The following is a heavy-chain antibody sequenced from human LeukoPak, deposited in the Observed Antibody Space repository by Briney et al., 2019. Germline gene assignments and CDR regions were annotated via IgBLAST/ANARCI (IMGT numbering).Heavy chain of an antibody. CDR1: GFTFSSYA. CDR2: FSGSGGST. V-gene: IGHV3-23*01. CDR3: AKDLPYYYDEGAFDI. D-gene: IGHD3-22*01. J-gene: IGHJ3*02. Sequence: TGGSLRLSCAASGFTFSSYAMSGVRQAPGKGVEWVSSFSGSGGSTYYADSVKGRFTISRDNSKNTLYLQMNSLRAEDTAVYYCAKDLPYYYDEGAFDIWGQGTMVTVSS.